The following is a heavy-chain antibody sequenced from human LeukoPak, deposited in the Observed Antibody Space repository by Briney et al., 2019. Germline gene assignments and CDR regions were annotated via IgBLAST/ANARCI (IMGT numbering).Heavy chain of an antibody. J-gene: IGHJ4*02. CDR1: GFTFSGYA. CDR2: ISGSGAST. Sequence: GGSLRLSCVASGFTFSGYAMSWVRQAPGKGLEWVSSISGSGASTYYADSVKGRFTSSRDNSKNTLYLQVNNLRAEDTAVYYCAKVSRYYYGSGSFACQFDYWGQGNLVTVSS. V-gene: IGHV3-23*01. D-gene: IGHD3-10*01. CDR3: AKVSRYYYGSGSFACQFDY.